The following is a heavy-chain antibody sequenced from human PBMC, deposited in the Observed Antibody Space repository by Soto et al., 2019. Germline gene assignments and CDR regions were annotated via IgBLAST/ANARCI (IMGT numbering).Heavy chain of an antibody. CDR3: ARNDYGDDGADY. CDR2: ISGSGSST. V-gene: IGHV3-23*01. Sequence: GGSLRLSCAASGCTFSSYAMSWVRQAPGKGLEWVSAISGSGSSTYYADSVKGRFTISRDNAKNTLYLQMNSLRAEDTAVYFCARNDYGDDGADYWGQGTLVTVSS. CDR1: GCTFSSYA. D-gene: IGHD4-17*01. J-gene: IGHJ4*02.